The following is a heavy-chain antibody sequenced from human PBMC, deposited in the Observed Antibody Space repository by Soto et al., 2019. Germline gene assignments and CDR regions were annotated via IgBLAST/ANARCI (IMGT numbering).Heavy chain of an antibody. CDR3: ARGLAATQVSN. Sequence: GASVKVSCKASGYTFTSYAIKWVRQATGQRLEWMGWMNPNSGNTGYAQKFQGRVTMTRNTSISTAYMELSSLRSEDTAVYYCARGLAATQVSNWGQGTLVTVSS. D-gene: IGHD2-15*01. CDR2: MNPNSGNT. V-gene: IGHV1-8*01. CDR1: GYTFTSYA. J-gene: IGHJ4*02.